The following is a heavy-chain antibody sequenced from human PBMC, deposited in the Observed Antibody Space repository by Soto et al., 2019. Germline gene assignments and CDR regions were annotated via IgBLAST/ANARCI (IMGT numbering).Heavy chain of an antibody. CDR1: GGTFSSYA. J-gene: IGHJ5*02. Sequence: QVQLVQSGAEVKKPGSSVKVSCKASGGTFSSYAISWVRQAPGQGLEWMGGIIPIFGTANYAQKFQGRVTFTADKSTSTAYMELSSLRSEDTAVYYCARDSDIVAFYNWFDPWGQGTLVTVSS. D-gene: IGHD5-12*01. V-gene: IGHV1-69*06. CDR3: ARDSDIVAFYNWFDP. CDR2: IIPIFGTA.